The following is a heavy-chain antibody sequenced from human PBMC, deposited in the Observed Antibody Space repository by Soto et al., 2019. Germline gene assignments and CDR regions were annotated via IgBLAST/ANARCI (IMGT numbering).Heavy chain of an antibody. Sequence: WETLSLTCAVYGESFSGQYWSWIRQPPGEGLEWIGEINRNGRANYNPSLKSRVALSVDTSKNQFSLKMTSMTAADTAVYYCAIQHYYDSSGYYTWNWGQGTLVTVS. CDR3: AIQHYYDSSGYYTWN. V-gene: IGHV4-34*01. J-gene: IGHJ4*02. D-gene: IGHD3-22*01. CDR1: GESFSGQY. CDR2: INRNGRA.